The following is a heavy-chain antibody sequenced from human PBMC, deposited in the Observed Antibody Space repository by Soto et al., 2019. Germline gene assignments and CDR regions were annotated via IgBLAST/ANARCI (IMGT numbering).Heavy chain of an antibody. CDR3: ARDSGYGLLFDY. V-gene: IGHV1-18*01. CDR1: GYTFTSYG. D-gene: IGHD5-12*01. J-gene: IGHJ4*02. CDR2: ISAYNGNT. Sequence: QVQLVQSXVXVKKPGXSVKVSCKASGYTFTSYGISWVRQAPGQGLEWMGWISAYNGNTNYAQKFQGRVTMTTDTSTSTAYMELRSLRSDDTAVYYCARDSGYGLLFDYWGQGTLVTVSS.